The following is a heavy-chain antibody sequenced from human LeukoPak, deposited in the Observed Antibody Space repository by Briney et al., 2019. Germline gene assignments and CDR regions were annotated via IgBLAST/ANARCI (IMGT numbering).Heavy chain of an antibody. V-gene: IGHV3-23*01. CDR3: AKAMIVGNPTDY. CDR2: ISGSGGST. Sequence: PGGSLRLSCAAPGFSFWSYAMSWGRPAPGEGRGWVSAISGSGGSTYYADSVKGRFTISRDNSKNTLYLQMNSLGAEDTAVYYCAKAMIVGNPTDYWGQGTLVTVSS. D-gene: IGHD3-22*01. CDR1: GFSFWSYA. J-gene: IGHJ4*02.